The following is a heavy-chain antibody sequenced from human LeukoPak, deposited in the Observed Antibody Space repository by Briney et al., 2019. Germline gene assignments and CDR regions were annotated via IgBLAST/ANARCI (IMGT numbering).Heavy chain of an antibody. J-gene: IGHJ4*02. CDR3: ARAGTAVADNTDY. V-gene: IGHV3-7*01. CDR1: GFTFSSYL. D-gene: IGHD6-19*01. CDR2: IKQDGSEK. Sequence: GGSLRLSCAASGFTFSSYLMSWVRQAPGKGLEWVANIKQDGSEKYYVDSVKGRFTISRDNAKNSLYLQMNSLRAEDTAVYYCARAGTAVADNTDYWGQGTLVTVSS.